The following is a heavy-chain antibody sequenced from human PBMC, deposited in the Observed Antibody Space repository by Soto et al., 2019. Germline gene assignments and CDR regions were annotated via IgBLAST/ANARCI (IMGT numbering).Heavy chain of an antibody. CDR1: GFTFSSYA. V-gene: IGHV3-30-3*01. CDR3: ARGDDSSGSVDY. J-gene: IGHJ4*02. CDR2: ISYDGSNK. Sequence: QVQLVESGGGVVQPGRSLRLSCAASGFTFSSYAMHRVRQAPGKGLEWVAVISYDGSNKYYADSVKGRFTISRDNSKNTLYLQMNSLRAEDTAVYYCARGDDSSGSVDYWGQGTLVTVSS. D-gene: IGHD3-22*01.